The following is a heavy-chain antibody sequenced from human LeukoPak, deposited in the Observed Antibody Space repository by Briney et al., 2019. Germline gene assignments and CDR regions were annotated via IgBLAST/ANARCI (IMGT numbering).Heavy chain of an antibody. Sequence: SETLSLTCTVSGGSISSSNYYWGWIRQPPGKGLEWIGSIYYSGSTYYNPSLKSRVTISVDTSKNQFSLKLSSVTAADTAVYYCARDRARIAAAGRRWWFDPWGQGTLVTVSS. V-gene: IGHV4-39*07. CDR3: ARDRARIAAAGRRWWFDP. J-gene: IGHJ5*02. CDR1: GGSISSSNYY. D-gene: IGHD6-13*01. CDR2: IYYSGST.